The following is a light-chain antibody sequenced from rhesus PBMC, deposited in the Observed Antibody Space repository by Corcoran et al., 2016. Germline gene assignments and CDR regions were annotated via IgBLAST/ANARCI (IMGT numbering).Light chain of an antibody. CDR1: QSVSSS. CDR3: QQYSNWPLYS. J-gene: IGKJ2*01. V-gene: IGKV3-42*03. CDR2: GAS. Sequence: EIVMTQSPATLSLSPGERATLSCRASQSVSSSLAWYQQKPGQAPRLLIYGASSRATGIPDRVSGSGSGTELTLTISSLEPEDFAVYYCQQYSNWPLYSFGQGTKVEIK.